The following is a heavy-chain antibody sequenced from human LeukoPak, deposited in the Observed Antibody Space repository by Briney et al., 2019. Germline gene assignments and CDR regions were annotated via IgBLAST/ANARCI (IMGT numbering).Heavy chain of an antibody. CDR1: GYTLTELY. V-gene: IGHV1-24*01. CDR3: ATVGFSSFDY. Sequence: ASVKVSCKVSGYTLTELYMHWVRQAPGTGREGMGGFDPEDGETIYAQKFQGRVTMTEDTSTDTAYMELSSLRSEDTAVYYCATVGFSSFDYWGQGTLVTVSS. J-gene: IGHJ4*02. D-gene: IGHD2/OR15-2a*01. CDR2: FDPEDGET.